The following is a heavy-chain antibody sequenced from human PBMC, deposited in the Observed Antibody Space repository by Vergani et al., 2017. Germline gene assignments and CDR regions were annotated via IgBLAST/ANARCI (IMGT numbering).Heavy chain of an antibody. V-gene: IGHV3-11*06. CDR2: IGGSDSHT. J-gene: IGHJ3*02. Sequence: QVQLVESGGGLVKPGESLRLSCAASGFTFSDYYMNWIRQAPGKGVDGVSYIGGSDSHTNYADSVKGRFSISRDNAKKSLYLQMNSLRAEDTAVYYCARAGGYAYDIWGQGTMVTVSS. CDR3: ARAGGYAYDI. CDR1: GFTFSDYY. D-gene: IGHD5-12*01.